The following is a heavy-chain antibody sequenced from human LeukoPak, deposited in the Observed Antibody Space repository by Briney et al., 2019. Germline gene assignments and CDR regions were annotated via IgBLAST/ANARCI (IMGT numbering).Heavy chain of an antibody. CDR2: IYHSGST. CDR3: ARWRDFGSGSPIRALDY. V-gene: IGHV4-31*03. J-gene: IGHJ4*02. D-gene: IGHD3-10*01. Sequence: SETLSLTCTVSGGSISSAGYYWTWIRQHPGKGLEWIGYIYHSGSTYYSPSLQSRVTFSVDTSKNQFSLKRTSVTAADTAVYYCARWRDFGSGSPIRALDYWGQGTLVTVSS. CDR1: GGSISSAGYY.